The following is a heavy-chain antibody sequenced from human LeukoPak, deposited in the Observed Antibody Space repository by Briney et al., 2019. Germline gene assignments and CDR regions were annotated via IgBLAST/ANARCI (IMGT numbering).Heavy chain of an antibody. Sequence: ASVKVSCKASGGTFSSYAISWVRQAPGQGLEWMGGIIPIFGTANYAQKFQGRVTITADESTSTAYMELSSLRSEDTAVYYCARIPRITMVRGVPVGAFDIWGQGTMVTVSS. V-gene: IGHV1-69*01. CDR1: GGTFSSYA. D-gene: IGHD3-10*01. CDR2: IIPIFGTA. CDR3: ARIPRITMVRGVPVGAFDI. J-gene: IGHJ3*02.